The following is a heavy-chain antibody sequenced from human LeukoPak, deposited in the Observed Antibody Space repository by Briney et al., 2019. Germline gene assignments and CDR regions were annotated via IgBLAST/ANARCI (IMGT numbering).Heavy chain of an antibody. CDR2: IYHSGST. J-gene: IGHJ5*02. CDR3: ARGLSPRITIFSPNWFDP. CDR1: GGSISSGGYS. Sequence: SQTLSLTCAVSGGSISSGGYSWSWIRQPPGKGLEWIGYIYHSGSTYYNPSLKSRVTISVDRSKNQFSLKLSSVTAADTAVYYCARGLSPRITIFSPNWFDPWGQGTLVTVSS. V-gene: IGHV4-30-2*01. D-gene: IGHD3-3*01.